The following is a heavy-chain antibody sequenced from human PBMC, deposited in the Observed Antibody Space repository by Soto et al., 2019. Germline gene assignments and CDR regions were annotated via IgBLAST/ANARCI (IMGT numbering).Heavy chain of an antibody. D-gene: IGHD3-10*01. V-gene: IGHV1-69*02. Sequence: QVQLVQSGAEVKKPGSSVRVSCKASGDTFTFYSINWVRQAPGLGLEWMGRINPILSMSNYARRFQGRVTRCAEKSTSTAYMELSSLRSEDTAMYYCASSYGSGYRAFDYWGQGALVTVSS. CDR2: INPILSMS. J-gene: IGHJ4*02. CDR3: ASSYGSGYRAFDY. CDR1: GDTFTFYS.